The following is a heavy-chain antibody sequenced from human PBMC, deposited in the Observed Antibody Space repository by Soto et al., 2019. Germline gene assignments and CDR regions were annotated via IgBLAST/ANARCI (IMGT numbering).Heavy chain of an antibody. CDR2: VFPSGTTY. Sequence: SETLSLTCTVAGVSISSSGDYWGWIRQPPGMGLEWIATVFPSGTTYYYNPSLRSRVTISVDTSNNQFSLKLSSVTAADTAVYYRARFPRTTVAGTGTDCWGQGTLVTVSS. V-gene: IGHV4-39*01. D-gene: IGHD6-19*01. CDR3: ARFPRTTVAGTGTDC. J-gene: IGHJ4*02. CDR1: GVSISSSGDY.